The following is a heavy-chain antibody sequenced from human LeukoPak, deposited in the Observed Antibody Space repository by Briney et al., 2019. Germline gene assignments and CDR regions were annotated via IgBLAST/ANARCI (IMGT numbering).Heavy chain of an antibody. CDR3: AIEVEISTITPLN. J-gene: IGHJ4*02. CDR2: IYTSGGT. D-gene: IGHD5-24*01. V-gene: IGHV4-4*07. Sequence: SETLSLTCTVSGGSIGSYYWSWIRQPAGKGLEWIGRIYTSGGTVYNPSLKSRVTMSVDTSKNQFSLKLSSVTAADTAVYYCAIEVEISTITPLNWGQGTLVTVPS. CDR1: GGSIGSYY.